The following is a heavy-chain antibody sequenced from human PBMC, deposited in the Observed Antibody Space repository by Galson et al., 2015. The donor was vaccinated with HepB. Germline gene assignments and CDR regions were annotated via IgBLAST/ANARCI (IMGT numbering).Heavy chain of an antibody. CDR3: ARDLLYYYDSSGYYAPYY. Sequence: SVKVSCKASGYTFTTYGITWVRQAPGQGPEWMGWISGHSGDTNYAQKLQGRVTMTTDTSTSIAFMELRSLRSDDTAVYYCARDLLYYYDSSGYYAPYYWGQGTLSPSPQ. V-gene: IGHV1-18*01. CDR2: ISGHSGDT. D-gene: IGHD3-22*01. J-gene: IGHJ4*02. CDR1: GYTFTTYG.